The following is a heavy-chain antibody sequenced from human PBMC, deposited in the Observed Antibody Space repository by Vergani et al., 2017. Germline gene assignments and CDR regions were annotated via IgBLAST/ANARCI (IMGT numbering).Heavy chain of an antibody. CDR2: ISGSGGNT. CDR3: AKGVYCSSTCCYEGRGYYYGMGV. CDR1: GFTFSSYA. D-gene: IGHD2-2*01. Sequence: EVQLLESGGGLVQPGGSLRLSCAASGFTFSSYAMSWVRQVPGKGLEWVSGISGSGGNTYYANSVKGRFTISRDNSKNTLYLQMNSLRADDTAVYYCAKGVYCSSTCCYEGRGYYYGMGVWGQGTTVTFSS. V-gene: IGHV3-23*01. J-gene: IGHJ6*02.